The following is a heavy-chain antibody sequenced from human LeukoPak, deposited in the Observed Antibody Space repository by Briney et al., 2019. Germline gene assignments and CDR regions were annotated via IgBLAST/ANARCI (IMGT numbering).Heavy chain of an antibody. D-gene: IGHD3-22*01. CDR1: GDSISTYY. V-gene: IGHV4-59*12. CDR2: IYYRVTS. CDR3: ARDQYYYDSSGYLNWFDP. J-gene: IGHJ5*02. Sequence: PSETLSLTCTVSGDSISTYYWSWIRQPPGEGLEWIGYIYYRVTSDYNPSLKSRVTMSVDMSTRQISLKLSSVTAADTAVYYCARDQYYYDSSGYLNWFDPWGQGTLVTVSS.